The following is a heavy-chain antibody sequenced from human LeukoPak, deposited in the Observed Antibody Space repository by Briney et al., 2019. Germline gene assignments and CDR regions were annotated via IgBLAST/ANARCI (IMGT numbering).Heavy chain of an antibody. CDR1: GYTFTSYY. CDR2: INPSGGST. CDR3: ARGPEYSSSSGEYYFDY. D-gene: IGHD6-6*01. Sequence: GASVKVSCKASGYTFTSYYMHWVRQAPGQGLEWMGIINPSGGSTSYAQKFQGRVTITRNTSISTAYMELSSLRSEDTAVYYCARGPEYSSSSGEYYFDYWGQGTLVTVSS. V-gene: IGHV1-46*01. J-gene: IGHJ4*02.